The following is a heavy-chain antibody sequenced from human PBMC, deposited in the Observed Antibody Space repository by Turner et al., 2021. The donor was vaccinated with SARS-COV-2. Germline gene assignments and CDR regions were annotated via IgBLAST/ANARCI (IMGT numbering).Heavy chain of an antibody. CDR1: GYSFTGSGFF. D-gene: IGHD2-2*02. V-gene: IGHV1-2*02. CDR3: ICYKSPHMDV. Sequence: KQPGASVHFSCQPYGYSFTGSGFFLQWVRQAPGQGLEWLAWIKPTYGDTAYAQKFQGRVTLTRDFFFQAEDGIRDHCVTGVQTCALPICYKSPHMDVWGKGTTVTVSS. CDR2: IKPTYGDT. J-gene: IGHJ6*03.